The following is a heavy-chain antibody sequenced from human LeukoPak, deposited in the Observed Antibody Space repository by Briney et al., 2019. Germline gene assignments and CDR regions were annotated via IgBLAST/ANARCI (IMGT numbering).Heavy chain of an antibody. CDR2: ISYDGSNK. CDR3: ARNQHGDYYYYGMDV. V-gene: IGHV3-30*04. CDR1: GFTFSSYA. J-gene: IGHJ6*02. D-gene: IGHD3-10*01. Sequence: GGSLRLSCAASGFTFSSYAMHWVRQAPGKGLEWVAVISYDGSNKYYADSVKGRFTISRDNSKNTLYLQMNSLRAEDTAVYYCARNQHGDYYYYGMDVWGQGTAVTVSS.